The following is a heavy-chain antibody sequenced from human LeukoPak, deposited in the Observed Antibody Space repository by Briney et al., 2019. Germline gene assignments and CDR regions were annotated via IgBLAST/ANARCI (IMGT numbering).Heavy chain of an antibody. J-gene: IGHJ4*02. CDR3: ARKQVEPDRYFDY. CDR1: GYTFTTYS. CDR2: INTDTGNP. D-gene: IGHD1-14*01. Sequence: ASVKVSCKASGYTFTTYSLNWVRQAPGQGLEWMGWINTDTGNPTYAQSFTGRFVFSLDTSVSTAFLQISSLEAEDTAIYYCARKQVEPDRYFDYWGQGSLVTVSS. V-gene: IGHV7-4-1*02.